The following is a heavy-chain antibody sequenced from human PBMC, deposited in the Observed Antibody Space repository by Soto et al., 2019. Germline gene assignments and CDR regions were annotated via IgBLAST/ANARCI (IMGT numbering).Heavy chain of an antibody. CDR1: GYTFTGYY. V-gene: IGHV1-2*04. CDR2: INPNSGGT. Sequence: GASVKVSCKASGYTFTGYYMHWVRQAPGQGLEWMGLINPNSGGTNYAQKFQGWVTMTRDTSISTAYMELSRLRSDDTAVYYCARDLDSSGYYSHWGQGTLVTVSS. D-gene: IGHD3-22*01. J-gene: IGHJ4*02. CDR3: ARDLDSSGYYSH.